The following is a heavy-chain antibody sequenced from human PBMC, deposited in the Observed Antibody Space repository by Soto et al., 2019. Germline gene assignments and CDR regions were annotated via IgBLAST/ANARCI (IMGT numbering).Heavy chain of an antibody. CDR2: IKEDGSDE. CDR3: ARLLGSQWVPNYWYFDL. J-gene: IGHJ2*01. CDR1: GFSFKSYW. Sequence: EVQLVQSGGDLVQPGGSLRLSCGASGFSFKSYWMSWVRQAPGKGLEWVATIKEDGSDEDYVDSVRGRFTITRDNANSSLYLHLKSLRVEDTAVYYCARLLGSQWVPNYWYFDLWGRGTLVTVSS. V-gene: IGHV3-7*05. D-gene: IGHD6-19*01.